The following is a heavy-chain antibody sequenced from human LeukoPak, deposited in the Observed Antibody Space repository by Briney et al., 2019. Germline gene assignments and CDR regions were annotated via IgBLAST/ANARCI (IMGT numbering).Heavy chain of an antibody. V-gene: IGHV4-34*01. Sequence: SEALCLTCAVYGGSFSGYYWSWIRQPPGKGLEWIGEINHSGSTNYNPSLKSRVTISVDTSKNQFSLKLSSVTAADTAVYYCASTDSSGYYYGYWGQGTLVTVSS. J-gene: IGHJ4*02. CDR2: INHSGST. CDR3: ASTDSSGYYYGY. D-gene: IGHD3-22*01. CDR1: GGSFSGYY.